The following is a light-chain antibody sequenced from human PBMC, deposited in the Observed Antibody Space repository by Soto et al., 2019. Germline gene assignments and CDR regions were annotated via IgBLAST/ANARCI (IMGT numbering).Light chain of an antibody. J-gene: IGLJ2*01. CDR1: TSDVGGYNY. CDR3: SSYTSSNLVI. Sequence: QSALTQPASVSGSPGQSITISCTGTTSDVGGYNYVSWYQQHPGKAPKLMIFELSNRPSGVSDRFSGSRSDNTASLTISGLQPDDEADYYCSSYTSSNLVIFGGGTKLTVL. V-gene: IGLV2-14*01. CDR2: ELS.